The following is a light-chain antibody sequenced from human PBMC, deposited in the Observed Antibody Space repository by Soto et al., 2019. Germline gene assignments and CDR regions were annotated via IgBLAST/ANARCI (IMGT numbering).Light chain of an antibody. J-gene: IGKJ1*01. Sequence: DIQMTQSPSTLSASVGDRVTITCRASQSISSWLAWYQQKPGKAPKLLIYDASSLESGVPSRFSGGGSGTELTLTISSLQPDHFATYYCQQYKSHWTFGQGTKVEIK. V-gene: IGKV1-5*01. CDR1: QSISSW. CDR2: DAS. CDR3: QQYKSHWT.